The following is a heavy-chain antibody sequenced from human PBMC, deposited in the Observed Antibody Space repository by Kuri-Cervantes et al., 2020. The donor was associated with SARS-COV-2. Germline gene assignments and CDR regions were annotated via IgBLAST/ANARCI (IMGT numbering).Heavy chain of an antibody. J-gene: IGHJ2*01. V-gene: IGHV3-21*01. CDR1: GFTFSSYS. Sequence: LSLTCAASGFTFSSYSMNWVRQAPGKGLEWVSSIGSSSYIYYADSVKGRFTISRDNAKNSLYLQMNSLRAEDTAVYYCARDRRIQLWLYGSWYFDLWGRGTLVTVSS. CDR2: IGSSSYI. D-gene: IGHD5-18*01. CDR3: ARDRRIQLWLYGSWYFDL.